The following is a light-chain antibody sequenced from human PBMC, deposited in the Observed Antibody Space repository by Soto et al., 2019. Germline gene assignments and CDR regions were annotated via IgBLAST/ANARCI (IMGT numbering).Light chain of an antibody. CDR2: GAS. V-gene: IGKV3-20*01. Sequence: EIVLTQSPGTLSLSPGERATLSCRASQSVSNNYLAWYKQKPGQAPRLLIYGASNRANGIPDRFSGSGSGTDFTHTISRLDPEDFAVYYCQQYGSSGTFGQGTKVEIK. J-gene: IGKJ1*01. CDR1: QSVSNNY. CDR3: QQYGSSGT.